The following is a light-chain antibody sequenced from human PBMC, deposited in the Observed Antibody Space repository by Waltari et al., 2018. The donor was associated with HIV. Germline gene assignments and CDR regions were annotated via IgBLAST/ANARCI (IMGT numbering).Light chain of an antibody. J-gene: IGKJ2*01. V-gene: IGKV3-15*01. CDR3: QQYNSWPPGYT. Sequence: EVVMTQSPATLSVSPGERATLSCRASQSIASNLAWYQQKPGQTPRLLIYGASTRATGIPARFSGSGFGTEFSPTISSLQSEDFAVYYCQQYNSWPPGYTFGQGTKLEIK. CDR2: GAS. CDR1: QSIASN.